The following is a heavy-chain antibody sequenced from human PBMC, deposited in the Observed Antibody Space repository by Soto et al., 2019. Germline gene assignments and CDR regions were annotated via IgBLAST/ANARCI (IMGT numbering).Heavy chain of an antibody. CDR3: ARMRFLADGFDI. D-gene: IGHD2-21*01. CDR2: VNPNSGDT. Sequence: QVQLVQSGAEVKKPGASVMVSCKASGYTFTSYDMHWVRQATGQGLEWMGWVNPNSGDTDYAQKFQGRVTMTSSTSISTAYMELSSLRSEDTAVYYCARMRFLADGFDIWGQGTLVTVSS. CDR1: GYTFTSYD. V-gene: IGHV1-8*01. J-gene: IGHJ3*02.